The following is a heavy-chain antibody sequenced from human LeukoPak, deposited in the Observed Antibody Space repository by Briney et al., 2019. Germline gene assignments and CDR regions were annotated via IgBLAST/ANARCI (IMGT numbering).Heavy chain of an antibody. CDR1: GFIFSSHA. D-gene: IGHD6-6*01. CDR3: AKAPIKYTSSSDAFDI. J-gene: IGHJ3*02. Sequence: PGGSLRPSCAASGFIFSSHAMNWVRQAPGKGLEWVSAIGGSGSSRSYADSVKGRFAISRDNSKNTLYLQMNSLRAEDTAVYYCAKAPIKYTSSSDAFDIWGQGTMVTVSS. CDR2: IGGSGSSR. V-gene: IGHV3-23*01.